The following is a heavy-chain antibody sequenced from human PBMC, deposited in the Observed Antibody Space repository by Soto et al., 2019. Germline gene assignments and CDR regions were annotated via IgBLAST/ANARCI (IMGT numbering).Heavy chain of an antibody. CDR3: AVWHGYIGSYVTNFWIGPLDY. D-gene: IGHD3-3*01. CDR2: ITPDTGDM. J-gene: IGHJ4*02. CDR1: GYTFTRYY. V-gene: IGHV1-46*03. Sequence: QVQLVQSGAAVKKPGASVKVSCKASGYTFTRYYMHWVRKAAGQGLEWMGIITPDTGDMSFAQKVQGRVTMTRDTSTNTGYMELSSLRSEDTAVYYCAVWHGYIGSYVTNFWIGPLDYCCPGALVTVSS.